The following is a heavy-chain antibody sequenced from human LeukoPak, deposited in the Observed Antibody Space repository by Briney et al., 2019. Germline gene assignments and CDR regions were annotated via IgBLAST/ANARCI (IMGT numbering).Heavy chain of an antibody. CDR1: NYTFTDYA. Sequence: ASVKVSCKASNYTFTDYAITWVRQAPGQGLEWMGWINPNSGGTNYAQKFQGRVTMTRDTSISTAYMELSRLRSDDTAVYYCAREGSSLMGHDYWGQGTLVTVSS. CDR3: AREGSSLMGHDY. D-gene: IGHD6-13*01. V-gene: IGHV1-2*02. CDR2: INPNSGGT. J-gene: IGHJ4*02.